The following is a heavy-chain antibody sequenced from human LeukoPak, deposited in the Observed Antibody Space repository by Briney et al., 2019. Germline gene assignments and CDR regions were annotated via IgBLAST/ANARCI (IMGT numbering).Heavy chain of an antibody. CDR3: ARDPEYSSSWYEYGAFDI. Sequence: SETLSLTCAVSGGSISSGGYSWSWIRQPPGKGLEWIGYIYHSGSTYYNPSLKSRVTISVDRSKNQFSLKLSSVTAADTAVYYCARDPEYSSSWYEYGAFDIWGQGTMVTVSS. CDR1: GGSISSGGYS. CDR2: IYHSGST. D-gene: IGHD6-13*01. J-gene: IGHJ3*02. V-gene: IGHV4-30-2*01.